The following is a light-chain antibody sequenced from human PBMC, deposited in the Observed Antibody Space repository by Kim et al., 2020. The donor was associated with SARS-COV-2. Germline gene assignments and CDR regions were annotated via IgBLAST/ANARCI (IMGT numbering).Light chain of an antibody. Sequence: QRVTLSYSVNLSHSGSNYVSRSHPPPGTAPNLLLYRNNPRPSGVPDRFSGSKSGTSASLAISGLRSEDEADYYCAAWDDSLSGWVFGGGTQLTVL. CDR1: LSHSGSNY. CDR2: RNN. J-gene: IGLJ3*02. V-gene: IGLV1-47*01. CDR3: AAWDDSLSGWV.